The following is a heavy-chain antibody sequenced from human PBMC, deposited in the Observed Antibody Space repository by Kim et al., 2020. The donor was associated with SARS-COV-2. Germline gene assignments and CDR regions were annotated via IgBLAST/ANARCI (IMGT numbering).Heavy chain of an antibody. J-gene: IGHJ4*02. CDR1: VGSFSSNY. V-gene: IGHV4-34*01. CDR3: ARGEVGATNYPVY. D-gene: IGHD1-26*01. CDR2: IDHRGTT. Sequence: SETLSLTCAVSVGSFSSNYWSWIRQSPGKGLEWIGEIDHRGTTYYNPSLKSRVTISVDMSKRQFSLKVTSVTAADTAVYYCARGEVGATNYPVYWAQVT.